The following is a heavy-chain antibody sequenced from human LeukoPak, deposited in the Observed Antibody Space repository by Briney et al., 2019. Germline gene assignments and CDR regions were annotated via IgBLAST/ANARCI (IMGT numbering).Heavy chain of an antibody. CDR1: GFTFSSYA. V-gene: IGHV3-21*01. CDR2: ISSSSSYI. J-gene: IGHJ3*02. CDR3: ARLGPRDAFDI. Sequence: GGSLRLSCAASGFTFSSYAMSWVRQAPGKGLEWVSSISSSSSYIYYADSVKGRFTISRDNAKNSLYLQMNSLRAEDTAVYYCARLGPRDAFDIWGQGTMVTVSS. D-gene: IGHD1-14*01.